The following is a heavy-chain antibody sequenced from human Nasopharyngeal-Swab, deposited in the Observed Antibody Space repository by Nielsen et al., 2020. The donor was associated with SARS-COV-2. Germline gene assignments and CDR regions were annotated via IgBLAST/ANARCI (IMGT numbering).Heavy chain of an antibody. CDR2: INTNTGNP. CDR3: ARDTLDPYFDY. J-gene: IGHJ4*02. V-gene: IGHV7-4-1*02. CDR1: GYTFTSYA. Sequence: ASVKVSCKASGYTFTSYAMHWVRQAPGQGLEWMGWINTNTGNPTYAQGFPGRFVFSLDTSVSTAYLQISSLKPEDTAVYYCARDTLDPYFDYWGQGTLVTVSS.